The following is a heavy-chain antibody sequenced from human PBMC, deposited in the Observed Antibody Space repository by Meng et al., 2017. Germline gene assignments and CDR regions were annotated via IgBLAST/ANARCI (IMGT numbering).Heavy chain of an antibody. Sequence: ASVKVSCKASGYTFTSYGISWVRQAPGQGLEWMGWISAYNGNTNYAQKLQGRVTMTTDTSTSTAYMELRSLRSDDTAVYYCAREADADTAMVAFDYWGQGTLVTVSS. J-gene: IGHJ4*02. V-gene: IGHV1-18*01. CDR2: ISAYNGNT. CDR3: AREADADTAMVAFDY. D-gene: IGHD5-18*01. CDR1: GYTFTSYG.